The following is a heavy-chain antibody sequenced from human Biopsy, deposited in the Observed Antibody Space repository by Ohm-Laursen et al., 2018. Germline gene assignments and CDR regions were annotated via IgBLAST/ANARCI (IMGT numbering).Heavy chain of an antibody. V-gene: IGHV2-70*11. J-gene: IGHJ6*02. CDR3: ARTPILIVSAGLVYRHRRHLQGMDV. Sequence: TQTLTLTCSFSGFSLSARGMCVSWIRQAPGKALEWRARVDWDDYKDYSASLQTKLSISKDTSNDQVVLTVNNVDPADTATYYCARTPILIVSAGLVYRHRRHLQGMDVWGQGIAVTVS. CDR1: GFSLSARGMC. CDR2: VDWDDYK. D-gene: IGHD6-13*01.